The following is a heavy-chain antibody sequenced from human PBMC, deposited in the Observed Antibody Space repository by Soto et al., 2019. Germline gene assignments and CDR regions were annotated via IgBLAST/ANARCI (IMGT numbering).Heavy chain of an antibody. J-gene: IGHJ4*02. CDR2: IWYDGSNT. V-gene: IGHV3-33*01. CDR1: GFIFSSFG. CDR3: VRDLLGSGGHFDY. Sequence: QVQLVESGGGVVQPGRSLRLSCAASGFIFSSFGMHWVRQAPGKGLEWVAHIWYDGSNTYYADSVKGRFTISRDNSRSTLYLQMNSLRAEDTAVYHCVRDLLGSGGHFDYWGQGTLVTASS. D-gene: IGHD7-27*01.